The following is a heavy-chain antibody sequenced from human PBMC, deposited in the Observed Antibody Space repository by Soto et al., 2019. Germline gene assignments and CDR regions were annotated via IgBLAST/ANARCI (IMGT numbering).Heavy chain of an antibody. Sequence: QVLLQESGPGLVKPSETLSLTCTVSGGSVSSGSYYWSWIRQPPGKGLEWIGYIYYSGSTNYNPSLKSRVTISVDTSKNQFSLKLSSVTAADTAVYYCARDSPKSYGPLNFDYWGQGTLVTVSS. J-gene: IGHJ4*02. V-gene: IGHV4-61*01. CDR3: ARDSPKSYGPLNFDY. D-gene: IGHD5-18*01. CDR2: IYYSGST. CDR1: GGSVSSGSYY.